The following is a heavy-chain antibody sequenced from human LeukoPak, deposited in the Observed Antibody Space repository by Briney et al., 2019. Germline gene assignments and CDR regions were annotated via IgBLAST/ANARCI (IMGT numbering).Heavy chain of an antibody. CDR2: ISSSGNT. D-gene: IGHD6-13*01. CDR3: VKGRISEDGLDF. V-gene: IGHV3-23*01. J-gene: IGHJ4*02. Sequence: GGSLRLSCAASGFTFSRSAMTWVSQTPGKGLDWVSSISSSGNTYYADSVKGRLTISRDNSKNMLYLQMNSLRAKDTAVYYCVKGRISEDGLDFWGQGTLVTVSS. CDR1: GFTFSRSA.